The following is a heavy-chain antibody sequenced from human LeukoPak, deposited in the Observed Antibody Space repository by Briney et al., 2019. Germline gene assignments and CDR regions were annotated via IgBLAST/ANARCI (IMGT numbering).Heavy chain of an antibody. Sequence: PSGTLSLTCTVSGGSINHYYWSWIRQPAGKGLEWIGRIYTSGSTNYNPSLQSRVTMSVDTSKNQFSLKLSSVTAADTAVYYCARDGAAAGYWYFDLWGRGTLVTVSS. CDR3: ARDGAAAGYWYFDL. J-gene: IGHJ2*01. V-gene: IGHV4-4*07. CDR2: IYTSGST. D-gene: IGHD6-13*01. CDR1: GGSINHYY.